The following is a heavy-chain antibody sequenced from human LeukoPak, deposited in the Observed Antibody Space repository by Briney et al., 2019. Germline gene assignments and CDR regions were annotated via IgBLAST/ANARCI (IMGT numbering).Heavy chain of an antibody. V-gene: IGHV3-66*01. Sequence: GGSLRLSCAAAGFRVRDNHMYWVRQAPGKGLEWVSVIYNGDGTGYADSVKGRFTISRDNSQNTVSLQMDSLRVGDTAVYFCVRNLRYCSDGSCSPWGQGTLVTVSS. CDR2: IYNGDGT. CDR3: VRNLRYCSDGSCSP. CDR1: GFRVRDNH. D-gene: IGHD2-15*01. J-gene: IGHJ4*02.